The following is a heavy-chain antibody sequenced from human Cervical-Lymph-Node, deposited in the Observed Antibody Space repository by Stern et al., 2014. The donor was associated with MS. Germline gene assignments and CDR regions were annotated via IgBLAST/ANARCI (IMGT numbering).Heavy chain of an antibody. J-gene: IGHJ4*02. CDR2: IIPIFGSA. CDR1: GGTFSSYT. D-gene: IGHD1-1*01. CDR3: AIFDEYINTYQY. V-gene: IGHV1-69*01. Sequence: QVQLVQSGAEVKKPGSSVKVSCKASGGTFSSYTISWVRQAPGQGLEWMGGIIPIFGSANYAQKFQGRVTITADESTSTAYMELSSLRSQDTAVFYCAIFDEYINTYQYWGQGTLVTVSS.